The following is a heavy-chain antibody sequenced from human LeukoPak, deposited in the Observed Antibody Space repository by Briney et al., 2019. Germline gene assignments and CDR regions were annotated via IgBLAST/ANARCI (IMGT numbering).Heavy chain of an antibody. J-gene: IGHJ4*02. CDR3: ARGGGLSAQDYYDSSGYYYGY. V-gene: IGHV1-2*02. Sequence: ASVKVSCKASGYTFTGYYMHWVRQAPGQGLEWMGWINPNSGGTNYAQKFQGRVTMTRDTSISTAYMELSRLRSDDTAVYYCARGGGLSAQDYYDSSGYYYGYWGQGTLVTVSS. CDR1: GYTFTGYY. CDR2: INPNSGGT. D-gene: IGHD3-22*01.